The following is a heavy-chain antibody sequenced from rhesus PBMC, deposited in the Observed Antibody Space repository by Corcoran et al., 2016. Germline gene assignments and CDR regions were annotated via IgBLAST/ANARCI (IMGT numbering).Heavy chain of an antibody. CDR2: ISNTGKTR. V-gene: IGHV3S4*01. Sequence: EVQLVESGGGLVQPGGSLRLSCAASGFTFSGYDMSWVRQALGKGLGWFSSISNTGKTRYDADSVKGRFTSSRDNAQNSLSRQMNSLKTDDTAVYYCTRALGYFDYWGQGVLVTVSS. D-gene: IGHD3-34*01. CDR3: TRALGYFDY. CDR1: GFTFSGYD. J-gene: IGHJ4*01.